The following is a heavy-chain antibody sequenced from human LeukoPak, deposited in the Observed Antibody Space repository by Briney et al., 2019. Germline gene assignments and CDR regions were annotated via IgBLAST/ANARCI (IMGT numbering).Heavy chain of an antibody. J-gene: IGHJ3*02. D-gene: IGHD2-2*01. CDR1: GFTVSSNY. V-gene: IGHV3-66*01. Sequence: GGSLRLSCAASGFTVSSNYMSWVRQAPGKGLEWVSVIYSGGSTYYADSVKGRFTISRDNSKNTLYLQMNSLRAEDTAVYYCARYQLLTLGDDAFDIWGQGTMVTVSS. CDR3: ARYQLLTLGDDAFDI. CDR2: IYSGGST.